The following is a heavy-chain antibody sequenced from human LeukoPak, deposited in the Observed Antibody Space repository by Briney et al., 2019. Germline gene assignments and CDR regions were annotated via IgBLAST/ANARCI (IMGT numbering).Heavy chain of an antibody. V-gene: IGHV4-31*03. CDR3: ARDSGGSSSGYFEY. CDR2: ISFSGST. D-gene: IGHD2-15*01. J-gene: IGHJ4*02. CDR1: GGSISSGGYC. Sequence: SQTLSLTCTVSGGSISSGGYCWSWIRQHPGRGLEWFGYISFSGSTYYNPSLKSRVTISVDTSKNQFSLMLSSATAADTALYYCARDSGGSSSGYFEYWGQGALVTVSS.